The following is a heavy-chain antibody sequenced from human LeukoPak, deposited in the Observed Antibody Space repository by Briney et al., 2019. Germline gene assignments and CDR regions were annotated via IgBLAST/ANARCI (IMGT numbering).Heavy chain of an antibody. V-gene: IGHV3-7*01. J-gene: IGHJ4*02. CDR1: GFIFTNYF. CDR2: IKHDGSEK. CDR3: ATDRGWRTSGYYLYYFEY. D-gene: IGHD3-3*01. Sequence: PGGSLRLSCAASGFIFTNYFMSWVRQAPGKGREWVASIKHDGSEKYYVDSVRGRFTISRDNTMNSLYLQVSSLRAEDTAVYYCATDRGWRTSGYYLYYFEYWGQGTLVTYSS.